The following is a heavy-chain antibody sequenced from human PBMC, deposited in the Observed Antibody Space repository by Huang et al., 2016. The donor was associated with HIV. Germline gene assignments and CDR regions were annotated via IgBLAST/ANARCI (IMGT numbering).Heavy chain of an antibody. CDR1: GGSIRSDNYY. J-gene: IGHJ4*02. CDR2: IYYSGGT. D-gene: IGHD3-10*01. V-gene: IGHV4-39*02. Sequence: QLQLQESGPGLVKPSETLSLTCTVSGGSIRSDNYYWGWIRQPPGKGLGCIGSIYYSGGTCYNPSLKRRVTITVDTSKNHFSLRRRSVTAADTAVYYCARLPGSITMIRGVITDPYWGQGTLVTVSS. CDR3: ARLPGSITMIRGVITDPY.